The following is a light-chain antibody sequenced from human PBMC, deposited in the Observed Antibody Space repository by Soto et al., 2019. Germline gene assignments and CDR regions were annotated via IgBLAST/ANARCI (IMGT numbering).Light chain of an antibody. Sequence: QSALTQPASVSGSPGQSITISCTGTSSDVCAYNYVSWYQQHPGKAPKLMIYEVSNRPSGVSNRFSGSKSANTASLTISGLQAGDEDDYYCSSYTSSSTWLFGGGTKVTVL. CDR2: EVS. J-gene: IGLJ3*02. CDR3: SSYTSSSTWL. V-gene: IGLV2-14*03. CDR1: SSDVCAYNY.